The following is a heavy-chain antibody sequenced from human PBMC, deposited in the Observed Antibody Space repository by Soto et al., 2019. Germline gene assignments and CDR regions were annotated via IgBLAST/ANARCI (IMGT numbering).Heavy chain of an antibody. CDR2: ISSSSNYI. D-gene: IGHD3-3*01. CDR3: AREKNDFWSGYLYYYYYGMDV. CDR1: GFTFSSYS. V-gene: IGHV3-21*01. J-gene: IGHJ6*02. Sequence: EVQLVESGGGLVKPGGSLRLSCAASGFTFSSYSMNWVRQAPGKGLEWVSSISSSSNYIYYADSVKGRFTISRDNAKNSLYLQMNSLRAEDTAVYYCAREKNDFWSGYLYYYYYGMDVWGQGTTVTVSS.